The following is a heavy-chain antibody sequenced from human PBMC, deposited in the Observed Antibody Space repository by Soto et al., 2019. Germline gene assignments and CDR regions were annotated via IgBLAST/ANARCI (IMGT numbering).Heavy chain of an antibody. CDR2: IKSKTDGGTT. V-gene: IGHV3-15*01. D-gene: IGHD4-17*01. CDR3: APPGANYYYYYMDV. J-gene: IGHJ6*03. Sequence: EVQLVESGGGLVKPGGSLRLSCAASGFTFSNAWMSWVRQAPGKGLEWVGRIKSKTDGGTTDYAAPVKGRFTISRDDSKNTLYLQMTSLKTEDTAVYYCAPPGANYYYYYMDVWGKGTTVTVSS. CDR1: GFTFSNAW.